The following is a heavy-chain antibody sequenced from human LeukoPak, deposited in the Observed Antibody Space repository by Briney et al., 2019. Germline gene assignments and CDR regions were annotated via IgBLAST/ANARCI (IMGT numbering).Heavy chain of an antibody. CDR1: GYRVSALH. V-gene: IGHV3-53*01. J-gene: IGHJ4*02. CDR3: ARGLYEFCSGGSCYSYYFDY. Sequence: GGCLRQSCTVYGYRVSALHVGRVRQAPGKGLQWVPGNHSAGKSFHAESLEGRFTVSRDFSKNILYHQMNSLRAEDTAVYYCARGLYEFCSGGSCYSYYFDYWGQGTLVTVSS. CDR2: NHSAGKS. D-gene: IGHD2-15*01.